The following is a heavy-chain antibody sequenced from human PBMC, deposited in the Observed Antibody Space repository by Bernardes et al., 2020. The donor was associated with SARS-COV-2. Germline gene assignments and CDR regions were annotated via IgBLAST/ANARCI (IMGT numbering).Heavy chain of an antibody. CDR1: GGSISSYY. CDR2: IYYSGST. J-gene: IGHJ4*02. CDR3: ARLRRNGMLLPKGQNFDY. V-gene: IGHV4-59*01. D-gene: IGHD2-15*01. Sequence: SETLSLTCTVSGGSISSYYWSWIRQPPGKGLEWIGYIYYSGSTNYNPSLKSRVTISVDTSKNQFSLKLSSVTAADTAVYYCARLRRNGMLLPKGQNFDYWGQGTLVTVSS.